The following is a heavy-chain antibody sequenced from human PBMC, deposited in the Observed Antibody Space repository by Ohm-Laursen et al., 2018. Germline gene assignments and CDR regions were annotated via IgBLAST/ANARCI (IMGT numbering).Heavy chain of an antibody. CDR2: ICGSGLCT. CDR1: GFTFSSYA. CDR3: AKGRDDGGYHFFYYHGMDV. J-gene: IGHJ6*02. Sequence: SLRLSCAASGFTFSSYAMNWVRQAPGKGLEWVSGICGSGLCTYYADSVKGRFTISRDNSKNMVFLQMNSLRDEDTALYYCAKGRDDGGYHFFYYHGMDVWGQGTTVSVSS. V-gene: IGHV3-23*01. D-gene: IGHD4-23*01.